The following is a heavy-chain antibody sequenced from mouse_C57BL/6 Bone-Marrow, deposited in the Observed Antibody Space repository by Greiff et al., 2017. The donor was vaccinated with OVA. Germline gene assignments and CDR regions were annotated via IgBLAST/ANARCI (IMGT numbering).Heavy chain of an antibody. CDR1: GFTFSSYA. Sequence: EVHLVESGGGLVKPGGSLKLSCAASGFTFSSYAMSWVRQTPEKRLEWVATISDGGSYTYYPDNVKGRFTISRDNAKNNLYLQMSHLKSEDTAMYYCARDTLPTSYYAMDYWGQGTSVTVSS. D-gene: IGHD5-5*01. CDR2: ISDGGSYT. J-gene: IGHJ4*01. CDR3: ARDTLPTSYYAMDY. V-gene: IGHV5-4*01.